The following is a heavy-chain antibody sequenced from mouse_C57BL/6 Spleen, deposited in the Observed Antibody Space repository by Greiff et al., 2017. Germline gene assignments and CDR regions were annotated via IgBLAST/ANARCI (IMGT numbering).Heavy chain of an antibody. J-gene: IGHJ2*01. CDR2: ISDGGSYT. V-gene: IGHV5-4*01. Sequence: DVKLVESGGGLVKPGGSLKLSCAASGFTFSSYAMSWVRQTPEKRLEWVATISDGGSYTYYPDNVKGRFTISRDNAKNNLYLQMSHLKSEDTAMYYCARDRGYYGSLYYFDYWGQGTTLTVSS. D-gene: IGHD1-1*01. CDR1: GFTFSSYA. CDR3: ARDRGYYGSLYYFDY.